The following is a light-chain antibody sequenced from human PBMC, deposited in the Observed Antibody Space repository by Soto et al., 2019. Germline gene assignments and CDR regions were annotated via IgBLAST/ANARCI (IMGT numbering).Light chain of an antibody. CDR3: QQCDSVPCT. J-gene: IGKJ2*02. Sequence: DVQMTQSPSSLSASVGDRVTITCQASQDINNYLIWYQHKPGTAPKLLIYDAATLGTGVSSRFSGGGSGTHFTFTISGLQPEDIATYYCQQCDSVPCTFGQGTKLELK. V-gene: IGKV1-33*01. CDR1: QDINNY. CDR2: DAA.